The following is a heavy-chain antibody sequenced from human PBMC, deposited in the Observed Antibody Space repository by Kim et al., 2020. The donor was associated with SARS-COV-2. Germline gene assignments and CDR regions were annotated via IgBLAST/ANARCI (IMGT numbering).Heavy chain of an antibody. CDR2: IDPDSGGT. CDR3: AKDQEGLEYYFDL. V-gene: IGHV1-2*06. CDR1: GSTFSGFY. J-gene: IGHJ4*02. Sequence: ASVKVSCKASGSTFSGFYVHWVREAPGRGLQWMGRIDPDSGGTKSAQMFQGRVTMTRDTSIRTVYLELSRLRSDDTATYYCAKDQEGLEYYFDLWGQGTL. D-gene: IGHD3-3*01.